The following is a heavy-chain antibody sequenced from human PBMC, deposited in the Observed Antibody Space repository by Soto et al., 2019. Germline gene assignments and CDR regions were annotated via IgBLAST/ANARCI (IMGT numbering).Heavy chain of an antibody. Sequence: SETLSLTCTVSGGSINTYNLFWAWVRQPPGKGLEWVASIHYGGNAYYSPSLTTRVTISRDTSKNRVSLELTSVTAADTAVYYCERVNVTLELWGQGTLVTVSS. CDR2: IHYGGNA. J-gene: IGHJ4*02. CDR1: GGSINTYNLF. D-gene: IGHD1-7*01. V-gene: IGHV4-39*01. CDR3: ERVNVTLEL.